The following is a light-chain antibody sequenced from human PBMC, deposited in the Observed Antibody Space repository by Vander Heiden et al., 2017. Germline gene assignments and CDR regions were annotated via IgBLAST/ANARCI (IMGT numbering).Light chain of an antibody. J-gene: IGKJ4*01. CDR1: QDIRTW. CDR3: QQANSFPLT. CDR2: AAY. Sequence: DIQMTQSPSSVPASIGDRVPITCRASQDIRTWLAWYQQKPGKAPKLLIYAAYTLQSGVPSRFSGSGSGTDFTLTISSLQPEDFATYYCQQANSFPLTFGGGTKVEI. V-gene: IGKV1-12*01.